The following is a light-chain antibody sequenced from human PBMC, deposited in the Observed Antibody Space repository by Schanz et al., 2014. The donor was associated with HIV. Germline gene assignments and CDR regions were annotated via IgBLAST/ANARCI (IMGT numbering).Light chain of an antibody. V-gene: IGLV2-14*03. CDR1: SSDVGGYNF. J-gene: IGLJ3*02. Sequence: QSALTQPPSASGSPGQSVTISCTGTSSDVGGYNFVSWYQQHPGKAPKLMIYDVTNRPSGVSNRFSGSKSGNTASLTISGLQAEDEADYYCAAWDDNLDGWVFGGGTKLTVL. CDR3: AAWDDNLDGWV. CDR2: DVT.